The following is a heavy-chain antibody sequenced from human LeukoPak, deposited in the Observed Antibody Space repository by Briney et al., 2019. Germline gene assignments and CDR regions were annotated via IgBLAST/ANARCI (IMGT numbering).Heavy chain of an antibody. CDR3: TTSSYSGYDAFDI. CDR1: GFTFSGSA. V-gene: IGHV3-73*01. J-gene: IGHJ3*02. D-gene: IGHD5-12*01. Sequence: GGSLKLSCAASGFTFSGSAMHWVRQASGKGLGWVGRIRSKANSYATAYAASVKGRFTISRDDSKNTAYLQMNSLKTEDTAVYYCTTSSYSGYDAFDIWGQGTMVTVSS. CDR2: IRSKANSYAT.